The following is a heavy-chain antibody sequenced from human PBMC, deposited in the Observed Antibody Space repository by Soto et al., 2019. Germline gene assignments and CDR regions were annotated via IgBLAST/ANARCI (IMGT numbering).Heavy chain of an antibody. Sequence: GESLKISCEVSGYSFTTYWIGWVRQMPGKGLEWMGVIYPGNSDTRYSPSFQGQVTISADKSISTAYLQWSSRRASDSAMYYFARHPRNYYDSSGYYSHDTFDIWGQGTMVTVSS. J-gene: IGHJ3*02. CDR3: ARHPRNYYDSSGYYSHDTFDI. D-gene: IGHD3-22*01. CDR1: GYSFTTYW. CDR2: IYPGNSDT. V-gene: IGHV5-51*01.